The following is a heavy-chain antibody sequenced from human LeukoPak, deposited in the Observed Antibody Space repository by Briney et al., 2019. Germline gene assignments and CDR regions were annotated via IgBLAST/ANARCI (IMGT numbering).Heavy chain of an antibody. D-gene: IGHD3-3*01. Sequence: SETLSLTCTVSGGSITGYYWSWIRQPPGRGLEWIGYVHFSGTTSFNPSLKSRVTISVDTSKNQFSLRLSSVTAADTAVYYCAKEKEEWLFDIWGQGTMVTVSS. J-gene: IGHJ3*02. CDR1: GGSITGYY. CDR2: VHFSGTT. V-gene: IGHV4-59*01. CDR3: AKEKEEWLFDI.